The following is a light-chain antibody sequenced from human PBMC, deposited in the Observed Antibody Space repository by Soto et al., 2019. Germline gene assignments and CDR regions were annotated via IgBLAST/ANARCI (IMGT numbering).Light chain of an antibody. J-gene: IGLJ2*01. CDR2: QVT. CDR3: SSYAGSNHLL. CDR1: SSDIGNYNY. V-gene: IGLV2-8*01. Sequence: QSALTQPPSASGSPGQSVTISCTGTSSDIGNYNYVSWYQQLPGSAPKLIIYQVTKRPSGVPDRFSGSKSGNTASLTVSGLQGEDEADYYCSSYAGSNHLLFGGGTKLTVL.